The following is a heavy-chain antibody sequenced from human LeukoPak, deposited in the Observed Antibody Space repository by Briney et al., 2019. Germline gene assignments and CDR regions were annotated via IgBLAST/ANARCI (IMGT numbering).Heavy chain of an antibody. Sequence: EASVKVSCKASGGTFSSYAISWVRQAPGQGLEWMGRIIPILGIANYAQKFQGRVTITADKSTSTAYMELSSLRSEDTAVYYCARRTYYYDSSGYYSDYGGQGTLVTVSS. D-gene: IGHD3-22*01. J-gene: IGHJ4*02. CDR1: GGTFSSYA. CDR3: ARRTYYYDSSGYYSDY. CDR2: IIPILGIA. V-gene: IGHV1-69*04.